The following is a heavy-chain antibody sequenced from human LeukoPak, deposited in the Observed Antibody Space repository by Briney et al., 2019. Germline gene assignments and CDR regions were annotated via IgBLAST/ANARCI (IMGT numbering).Heavy chain of an antibody. Sequence: PSETLSLTCTVSGGSISRSTDYWGWIRQPPGKGLEWIGSISYSGSTYYNPSLKSRVTISVDTPKNQFSLKLSSVTAADTAVYYCARHRVVEFNFEYWGGGTLVTVSS. CDR3: ARHRVVEFNFEY. CDR1: GGSISRSTDY. D-gene: IGHD2-2*01. J-gene: IGHJ4*02. V-gene: IGHV4-39*01. CDR2: ISYSGST.